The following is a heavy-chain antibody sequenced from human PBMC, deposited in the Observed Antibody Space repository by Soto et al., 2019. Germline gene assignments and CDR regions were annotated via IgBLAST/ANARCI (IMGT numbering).Heavy chain of an antibody. D-gene: IGHD2-21*01. J-gene: IGHJ3*01. CDR1: RLTFSNFA. CDR3: AKGPNGDHLGAFEA. Sequence: EVQFLESGGGLVQPGGSLRLSCTASRLTFSNFAVTLVRQAPGKGLEWVSSISGNVGGTNYADSLNGRFTISRDNSKNTIYLQMNRLGAEDTAVYHCAKGPNGDHLGAFEAWGQGTLVTVSS. V-gene: IGHV3-23*01. CDR2: ISGNVGGT.